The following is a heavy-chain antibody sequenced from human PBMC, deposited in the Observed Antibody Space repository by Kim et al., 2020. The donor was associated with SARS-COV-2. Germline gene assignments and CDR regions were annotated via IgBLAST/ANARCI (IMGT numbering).Heavy chain of an antibody. Sequence: GGSLRLSCAASGFTFSDYYMSWIRQAPGKGLEWVSYISSSSSYTNYADSVKGRFTISRDNAKNSLYLQMNSLRAEDMAVYYCARGTPRWSGYHHDAFDIWGQGTMVTVSS. D-gene: IGHD3-3*01. CDR1: GFTFSDYY. J-gene: IGHJ3*02. CDR3: ARGTPRWSGYHHDAFDI. V-gene: IGHV3-11*06. CDR2: ISSSSSYT.